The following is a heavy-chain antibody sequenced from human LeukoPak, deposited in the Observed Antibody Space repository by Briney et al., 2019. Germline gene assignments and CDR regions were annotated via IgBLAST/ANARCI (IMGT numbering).Heavy chain of an antibody. V-gene: IGHV3-66*01. Sequence: GGSLRLSRSASGFTVSSNYMSGVRQAPGKGLEGVSGIYIGGSTYYADSVKGRFTISRDNSKNTLYLQMNSLRAEDTAVYCCARDGDCGGDCYLYGMDVWGQGTTVTVSS. J-gene: IGHJ6*02. D-gene: IGHD2-21*02. CDR2: IYIGGST. CDR3: ARDGDCGGDCYLYGMDV. CDR1: GFTVSSNY.